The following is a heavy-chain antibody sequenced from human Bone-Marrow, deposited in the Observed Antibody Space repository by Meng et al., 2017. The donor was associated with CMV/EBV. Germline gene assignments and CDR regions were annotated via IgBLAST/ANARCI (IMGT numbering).Heavy chain of an antibody. CDR1: GFTFSSYW. J-gene: IGHJ6*02. CDR2: INSDGSST. D-gene: IGHD5-18*01. CDR3: ARAYSYGYPPYSYGMDV. Sequence: ETLSLTCAASGFTFSSYWMHWVRQAPGKGLVWVSRINSDGSSTSYADSVKGRFTISRDNAKNTLYLQMNSLRAEDTAVYYCARAYSYGYPPYSYGMDVWGQGTTVTVSS. V-gene: IGHV3-74*01.